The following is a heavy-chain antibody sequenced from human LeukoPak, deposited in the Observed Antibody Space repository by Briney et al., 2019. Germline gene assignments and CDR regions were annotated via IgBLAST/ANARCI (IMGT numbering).Heavy chain of an antibody. J-gene: IGHJ4*02. CDR2: IYYSGST. CDR1: GGSISSSSYY. V-gene: IGHV4-39*07. CDR3: ARSLYCSSTSCYAGGYHYDY. D-gene: IGHD2-2*01. Sequence: SETLSLTCTVSGGSISSSSYYWGWIRQPPGKGLEWIGTIYYSGSTYYNPSLKSRVTISVDTSKNQFSLKLSSVTAADTAVYYCARSLYCSSTSCYAGGYHYDYWGQGTLVTVSS.